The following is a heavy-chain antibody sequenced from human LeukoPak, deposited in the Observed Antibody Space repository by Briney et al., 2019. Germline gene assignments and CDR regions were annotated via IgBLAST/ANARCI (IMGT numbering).Heavy chain of an antibody. D-gene: IGHD2-2*01. J-gene: IGHJ4*02. CDR1: GYSISSGYY. CDR2: IYHSGST. V-gene: IGHV4-38-2*01. CDR3: ARGVHEYCSSTSCYARSFDY. Sequence: PSETLSLTCAVSGYSISSGYYWGWIRPPPGKGLEWIGSIYHSGSTYYNPSLKSRVTISVDTSKNQFSLKLSSVTAADTAVYYCARGVHEYCSSTSCYARSFDYWGQGTLVTVSS.